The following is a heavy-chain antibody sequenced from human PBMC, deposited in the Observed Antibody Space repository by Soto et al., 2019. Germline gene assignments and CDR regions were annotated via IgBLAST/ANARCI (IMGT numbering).Heavy chain of an antibody. CDR2: ISGSGGGT. CDR1: GFTFSSYA. CDR3: AKDRFVYDSSGHFDY. Sequence: GGSLRLSCSASGFTFSSYAMHWVRQAPGKGLEWVSAISGSGGGTYFADSVKGRFTISRDNSKNTLYLQMNNLRAEDTAVYYCAKDRFVYDSSGHFDYWGQGTLVTVSS. J-gene: IGHJ4*02. D-gene: IGHD3-22*01. V-gene: IGHV3-23*01.